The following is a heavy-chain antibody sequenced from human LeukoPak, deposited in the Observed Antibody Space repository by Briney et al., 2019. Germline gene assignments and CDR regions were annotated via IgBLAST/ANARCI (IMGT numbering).Heavy chain of an antibody. D-gene: IGHD2-2*01. Sequence: ASVKVSCKASGYTFTKFAMNWLRQAPGQGLEWMGWINTNTENPTYAQGFTGRLVFSLDTSISTAYLQISRLEAEDTAVYYCARTRYCDSTSYLGGRGAFDMWGQGTMVTVSS. CDR2: INTNTENP. CDR1: GYTFTKFA. V-gene: IGHV7-4-1*02. CDR3: ARTRYCDSTSYLGGRGAFDM. J-gene: IGHJ3*02.